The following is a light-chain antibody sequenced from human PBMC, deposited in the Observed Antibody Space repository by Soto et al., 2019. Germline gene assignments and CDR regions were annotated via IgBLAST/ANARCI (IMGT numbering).Light chain of an antibody. J-gene: IGLJ3*02. CDR3: LLYYGGGQPHWV. V-gene: IGLV7-43*01. Sequence: QAVVTQESSLTVSPGGTVTLTCASSTGAVTSGHHPNWLQQKPGQAPRTVIYSTNNKQDWTPARFSGSLLGGKAALTVSGVQPEDEAKYYCLLYYGGGQPHWVFGGGTKLTVL. CDR2: STN. CDR1: TGAVTSGHH.